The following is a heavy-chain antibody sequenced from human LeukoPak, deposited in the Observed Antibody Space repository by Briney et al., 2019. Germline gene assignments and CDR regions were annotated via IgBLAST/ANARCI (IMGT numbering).Heavy chain of an antibody. CDR2: IYYSGST. D-gene: IGHD6-19*01. J-gene: IGHJ4*02. V-gene: IGHV4-59*08. Sequence: SETLSLTCTVSGGSISTYYWSWIRQPPGKGLEWIGNIYYSGSTNYNPSLKSRVTISVDTSKNQVSLKLTAVTAADTAAYYCARHRYSSAWSVVDYWGQGTLVTVSS. CDR3: ARHRYSSAWSVVDY. CDR1: GGSISTYY.